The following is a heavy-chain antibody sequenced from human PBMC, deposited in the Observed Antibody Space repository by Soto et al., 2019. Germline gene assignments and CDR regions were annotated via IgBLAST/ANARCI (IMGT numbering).Heavy chain of an antibody. CDR2: INAGNGNT. D-gene: IGHD3-22*01. J-gene: IGHJ4*02. CDR3: AILGTYYFDNSDNYFDF. V-gene: IGHV1-3*05. CDR1: GYTLTRYS. Sequence: QVQLVQSGAEEMKPGASVKVSCKASGYTLTRYSIHGVRQAPGQRLEWMGWINAGNGNTKFSQKFQGRVTITRDTSASTAYMELRGLRSEDTAVYYCAILGTYYFDNSDNYFDFWGQGTLVTVSS.